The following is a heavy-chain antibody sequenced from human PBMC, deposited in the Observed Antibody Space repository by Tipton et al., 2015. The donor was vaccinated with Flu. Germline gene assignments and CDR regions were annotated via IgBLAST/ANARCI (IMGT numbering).Heavy chain of an antibody. CDR2: IYHSGST. J-gene: IGHJ4*02. Sequence: TLSLTCAVSGFSISSSNWWSWVRQPPGKGLEWIGEIYHSGSTAYNPSLRSRVTISVDKSRNQISLKLNSVTAADTAVYYCARGLYGSGSYQRRYFDYWGQGTLVTVSS. CDR3: ARGLYGSGSYQRRYFDY. D-gene: IGHD3-10*01. CDR1: GFSISSSNW. V-gene: IGHV4-4*02.